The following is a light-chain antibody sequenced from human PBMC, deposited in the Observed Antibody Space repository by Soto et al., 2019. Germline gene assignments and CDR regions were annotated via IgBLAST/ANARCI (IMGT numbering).Light chain of an antibody. Sequence: QSALTQPPSASGSPGQSVTLSCTGTSSDVGRYNYVSWYQQHPDKAPKLIIYEITKRPSGVPDRFSGSKSANTASLTVSGLQAEDEADYYCSSYAGSLYVFGTGTKLTVL. J-gene: IGLJ1*01. CDR2: EIT. CDR1: SSDVGRYNY. CDR3: SSYAGSLYV. V-gene: IGLV2-8*01.